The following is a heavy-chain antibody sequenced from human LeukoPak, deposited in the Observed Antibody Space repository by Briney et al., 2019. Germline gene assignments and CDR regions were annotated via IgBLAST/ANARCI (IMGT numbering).Heavy chain of an antibody. Sequence: PGRSLRLSCAASGFTFSSHGMHWVRQAPGKGLEWVGVISYDGSNKYYADSVKGRFTISRDNSKNTLYLQMNSLRAEDTAVYYCAKDFDYGDYFDYWGQGTLVTVSS. V-gene: IGHV3-30*18. CDR3: AKDFDYGDYFDY. J-gene: IGHJ4*02. CDR1: GFTFSSHG. CDR2: ISYDGSNK. D-gene: IGHD4-17*01.